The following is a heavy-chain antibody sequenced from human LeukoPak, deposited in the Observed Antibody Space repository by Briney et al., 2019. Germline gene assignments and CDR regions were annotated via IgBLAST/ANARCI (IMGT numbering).Heavy chain of an antibody. CDR1: GFTFNRYW. J-gene: IGHJ4*02. CDR2: IKSDGSEE. V-gene: IGHV3-7*01. CDR3: ARDRYSSAWYEE. D-gene: IGHD6-19*01. Sequence: GGSLRLSCAASGFTFNRYWMSWVRQAPGKGLEWVAQIKSDGSEEYYADSVRGRFTISRDNAKNTLYLQMNSLRAEDTAVYYCARDRYSSAWYEEWGQGTLVTVSS.